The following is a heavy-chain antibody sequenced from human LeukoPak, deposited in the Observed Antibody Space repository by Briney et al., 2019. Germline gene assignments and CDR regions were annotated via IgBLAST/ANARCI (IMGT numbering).Heavy chain of an antibody. V-gene: IGHV3-53*01. CDR1: GFTVSNNY. Sequence: GGSLRLSCTASGFTVSNNYMSWVRQAPGKGLEWVSISYSDSNTNYAYSVKGRFTISRDTSQNTLSLQMNSLRAEDTAVYYCVRKNRDFNAAFDIWGQGTVVTVSA. J-gene: IGHJ3*02. D-gene: IGHD1-14*01. CDR3: VRKNRDFNAAFDI. CDR2: SYSDSNT.